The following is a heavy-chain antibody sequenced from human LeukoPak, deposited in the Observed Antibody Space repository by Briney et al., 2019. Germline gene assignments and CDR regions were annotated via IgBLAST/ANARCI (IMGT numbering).Heavy chain of an antibody. CDR1: GYSLGKNYY. D-gene: IGHD3-16*01. J-gene: IGHJ4*02. V-gene: IGHV4-38-2*01. CDR3: ARYDSRGSASTRFDY. Sequence: ASETLSLTCAVSGYSLGKNYYWGWIRQPPGKGLEWIGRIYGTGSTSYNPSLMNRVTMSVDTSKNHFSLKLTSVTAADTAVYYCARYDSRGSASTRFDYWGQGILDTISS. CDR2: IYGTGST.